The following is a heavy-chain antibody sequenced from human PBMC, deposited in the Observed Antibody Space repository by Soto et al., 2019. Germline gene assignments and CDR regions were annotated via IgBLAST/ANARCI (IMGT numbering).Heavy chain of an antibody. J-gene: IGHJ4*02. D-gene: IGHD6-13*01. Sequence: QLQLQESGPGLVKPSETLSLTCTVSGGSISSSSYYWGWIRQPPGKGLEWIGSIYYSGSTYYNPSLKSRVTISVDTSKNQFSLKLSSVTAADTAVYYCARHGAQFPTPVYSSSSLFGYWGQGTLVTVSS. CDR1: GGSISSSSYY. CDR3: ARHGAQFPTPVYSSSSLFGY. V-gene: IGHV4-39*01. CDR2: IYYSGST.